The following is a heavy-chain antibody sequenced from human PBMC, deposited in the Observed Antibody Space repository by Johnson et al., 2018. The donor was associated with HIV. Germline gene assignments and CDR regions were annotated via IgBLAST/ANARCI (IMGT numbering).Heavy chain of an antibody. V-gene: IGHV3-7*01. D-gene: IGHD6-13*01. Sequence: VQLVESGGGLVQPGGSLRLSCAASGFTFSSYWMSWVHQAPGKGLEWVANIKQDGSEKYYADSVQGRFTISRDNSKNTLYLQMNSLRAEDTAVYYCARDGGIAATDAFDIWGQGTMVTVSS. J-gene: IGHJ3*02. CDR3: ARDGGIAATDAFDI. CDR1: GFTFSSYW. CDR2: IKQDGSEK.